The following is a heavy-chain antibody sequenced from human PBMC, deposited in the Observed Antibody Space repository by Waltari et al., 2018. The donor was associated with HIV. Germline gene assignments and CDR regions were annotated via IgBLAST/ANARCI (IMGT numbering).Heavy chain of an antibody. Sequence: EVQLLESGGGLVQPGWSLRLTCAASGFTFSSYAMTWVRQAPGKGLEWVSAISGSGGSTYYADSVKGRFTISRDNSKNTLYLQMNSLRAEDTAVYYCAKDLFRGMDVWGQGTTVTVSS. D-gene: IGHD2-21*01. CDR3: AKDLFRGMDV. CDR1: GFTFSSYA. CDR2: ISGSGGST. V-gene: IGHV3-23*01. J-gene: IGHJ6*02.